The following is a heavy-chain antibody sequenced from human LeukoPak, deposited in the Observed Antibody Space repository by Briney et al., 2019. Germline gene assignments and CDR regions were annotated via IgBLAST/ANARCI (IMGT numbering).Heavy chain of an antibody. CDR1: GFTVSSNY. CDR3: ARGKAVAGSYYLDS. Sequence: GGSLRLSCAASGFTVSSNYMSWVRQAPGKGLEWVSVIYSGGSTYYADSVKGRFTISRDNSKNTLYLQMNSLRAEDTAVYYCARGKAVAGSYYLDSWGQGTLVTVSS. V-gene: IGHV3-66*01. J-gene: IGHJ4*02. D-gene: IGHD6-19*01. CDR2: IYSGGST.